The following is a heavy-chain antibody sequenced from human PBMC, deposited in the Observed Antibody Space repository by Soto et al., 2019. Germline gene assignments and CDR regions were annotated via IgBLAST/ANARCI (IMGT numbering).Heavy chain of an antibody. CDR2: IKSKTDGGTT. Sequence: EVQLVESGGGLVKPGGTLRLSCAAAGFTFSNAWMSWVRQAPGKGLEWVGRIKSKTDGGTTDYAAPVKGRFTISRDDSKNTLYLQMNSLKTEDTAVYYCTTHRGDIVVVPPPYWGQGTLVTVSS. V-gene: IGHV3-15*01. J-gene: IGHJ4*02. D-gene: IGHD2-2*01. CDR1: GFTFSNAW. CDR3: TTHRGDIVVVPPPY.